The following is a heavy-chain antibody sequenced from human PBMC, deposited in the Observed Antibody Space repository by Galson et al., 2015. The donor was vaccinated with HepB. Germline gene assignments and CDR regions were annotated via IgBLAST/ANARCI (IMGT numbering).Heavy chain of an antibody. CDR1: GFTFSSYG. CDR3: ARAPSMIVVESDAFDI. J-gene: IGHJ3*02. V-gene: IGHV3-33*01. D-gene: IGHD3-22*01. CDR2: IWYDGSNK. Sequence: GFTFSSYGMHWVRQAPGKGLEWVAVIWYDGSNKYYADSVKGRFTISRDNSKNTLYLQMNSLRAEDTAVYYCARAPSMIVVESDAFDIWGQGTMVTVSS.